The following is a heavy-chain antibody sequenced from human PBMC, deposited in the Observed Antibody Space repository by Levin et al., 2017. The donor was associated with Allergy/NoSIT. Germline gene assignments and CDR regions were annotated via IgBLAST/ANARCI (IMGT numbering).Heavy chain of an antibody. Sequence: SETLSLTCSVSGGSINSSAYYWGWIRQPPGRGLEWIGTIYYNGNTYYSPSLQSRVTISIDTSKNHFSLKLSSVTAADSAVYYCASIWLRSSLDYWGQGTPVTVSS. J-gene: IGHJ4*02. CDR3: ASIWLRSSLDY. CDR2: IYYNGNT. CDR1: GGSINSSAYY. V-gene: IGHV4-39*07. D-gene: IGHD5-12*01.